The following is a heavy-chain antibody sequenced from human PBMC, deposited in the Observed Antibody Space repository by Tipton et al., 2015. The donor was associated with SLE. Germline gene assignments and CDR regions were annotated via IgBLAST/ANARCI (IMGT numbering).Heavy chain of an antibody. CDR1: GFTYSSYA. CDR2: IGGSGVIT. Sequence: SLRLSCAASGFTYSSYAMSWVRQAPGKGLEWVSSIGGSGVITYYADSVKGRFTISRDNSKNTLFRQMNSLRVEDTAVYYCAKDMSYDGGQGTLVTVSS. J-gene: IGHJ4*02. D-gene: IGHD3-3*01. CDR3: AKDMSYD. V-gene: IGHV3-23*01.